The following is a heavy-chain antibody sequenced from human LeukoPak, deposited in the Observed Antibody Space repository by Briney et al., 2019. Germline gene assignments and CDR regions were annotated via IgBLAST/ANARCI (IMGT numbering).Heavy chain of an antibody. D-gene: IGHD4-11*01. J-gene: IGHJ6*02. CDR3: ALYSNYYYYGMDV. CDR1: GFTFSSYW. CDR2: IKQDGSEK. V-gene: IGHV3-7*03. Sequence: PGGSLRLSCAASGFTFSSYWMSWVRQAPGKGLEWVANIKQDGSEKYYVDSVKGRFTISRDNAKNSLYLQMNSLRAEDTAVYYCALYSNYYYYGMDVWGQGTTVTVSS.